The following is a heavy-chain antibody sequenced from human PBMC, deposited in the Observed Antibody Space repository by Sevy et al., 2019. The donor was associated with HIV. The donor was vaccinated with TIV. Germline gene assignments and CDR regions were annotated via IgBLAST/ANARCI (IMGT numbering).Heavy chain of an antibody. Sequence: GGYLRLSCAASGITFSSYSMNWVRQAPGKGLEWVSSISSSSSYIYYADSVKGRCTISRDNAKNSLYLQMNSLRAEDTAVYYRARWEDMNTFGGVIVITSSLGMDVWGQGITVTVSS. CDR2: ISSSSSYI. J-gene: IGHJ6*02. V-gene: IGHV3-21*01. CDR1: GITFSSYS. D-gene: IGHD3-16*02. CDR3: ARWEDMNTFGGVIVITSSLGMDV.